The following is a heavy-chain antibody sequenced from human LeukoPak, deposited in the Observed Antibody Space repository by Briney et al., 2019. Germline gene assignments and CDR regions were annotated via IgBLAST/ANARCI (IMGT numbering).Heavy chain of an antibody. V-gene: IGHV3-30-3*01. J-gene: IGHJ4*02. CDR1: GFTFSSYA. CDR2: ISYDGNNK. Sequence: GGSLRLSCAASGFTFSSYAMHWVRQAPGKGLEWVAVISYDGNNKYYADSVKGRFTISRDNSKNTLYLQMNSMRAEDTAVNYCSRDMVDIVATWEDGGFFYWGQGTLVTVSS. D-gene: IGHD5-12*01. CDR3: SRDMVDIVATWEDGGFFY.